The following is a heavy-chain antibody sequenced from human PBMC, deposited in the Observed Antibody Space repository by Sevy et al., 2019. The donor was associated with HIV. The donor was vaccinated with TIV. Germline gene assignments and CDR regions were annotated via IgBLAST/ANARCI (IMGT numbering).Heavy chain of an antibody. J-gene: IGHJ3*02. D-gene: IGHD3-10*01. CDR1: GYTFTGYY. CDR3: ARVRLAMVRGVIKDAFDI. V-gene: IGHV1-2*02. Sequence: ASVKVSCKASGYTFTGYYMHWVRQAPGQGLEWMGWINPNSGGTNYAQKFQGRVTMTRDTSISTAYMELGRLRSDDTAVYYCARVRLAMVRGVIKDAFDIWGQGTMVTVSS. CDR2: INPNSGGT.